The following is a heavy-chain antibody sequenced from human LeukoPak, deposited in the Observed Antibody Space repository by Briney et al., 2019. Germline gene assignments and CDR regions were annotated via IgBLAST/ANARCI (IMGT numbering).Heavy chain of an antibody. CDR3: ARQGVDTAMGLDY. CDR1: GGSISGHY. Sequence: PSETLSLTCTVSGGSISGHYWTWIRQPPGKGLEWIGQIHYSGRPDYNPSLKSRVTISVDTSKNQFSLKLSSVTAADTAVYYCARQGVDTAMGLDYWGQGTLVTVSS. CDR2: IHYSGRP. J-gene: IGHJ4*02. V-gene: IGHV4-59*08. D-gene: IGHD5-18*01.